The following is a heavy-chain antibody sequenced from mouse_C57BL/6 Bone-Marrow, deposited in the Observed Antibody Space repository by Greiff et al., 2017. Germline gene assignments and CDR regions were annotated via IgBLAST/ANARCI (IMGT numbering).Heavy chain of an antibody. V-gene: IGHV1-76*01. CDR1: GYTFTDYY. D-gene: IGHD2-4*01. CDR3: ARSEVKYYDPYAMDY. Sequence: VQLQQSGAELVRPGASVKLSCKASGYTFTDYYINWVKQRPGQGLEWIARIYPGSGNTYSNEKFKGKATLTAEKSSSTAYMQLSSLTSEDSAVXFCARSEVKYYDPYAMDYWGQGTSVTVSS. CDR2: IYPGSGNT. J-gene: IGHJ4*01.